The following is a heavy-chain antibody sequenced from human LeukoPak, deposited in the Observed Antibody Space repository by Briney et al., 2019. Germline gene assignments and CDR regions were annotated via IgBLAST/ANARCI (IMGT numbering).Heavy chain of an antibody. V-gene: IGHV4-59*01. Sequence: SETLSLTCTVSGGSISSYYWSWIRQPPGKGLEWIGYIYYSGSTNYNPSLKSRVTISVDTSKNQFSLKLSSVTAADTAVYYCAREDSEVYYFDYWGQGTLVTVSS. CDR1: GGSISSYY. CDR2: IYYSGST. CDR3: AREDSEVYYFDY. J-gene: IGHJ4*02. D-gene: IGHD2-15*01.